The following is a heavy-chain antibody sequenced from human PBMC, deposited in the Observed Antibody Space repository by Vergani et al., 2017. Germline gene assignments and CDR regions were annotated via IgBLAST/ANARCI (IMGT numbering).Heavy chain of an antibody. CDR3: ATDREYYDTSGYSPGCVYS. J-gene: IGHJ4*02. CDR2: SSARGGNI. D-gene: IGHD3-22*01. CDR1: GHTFTRYG. Sequence: QVQLVQSGDEVKKPGASVKVSCKTSGHTFTRYGINWVRQAPGQGLEWLGWSSARGGNIHYAQKFLGRVTMTTDTSTSTTYMELSSLRSDDTAVYYCATDREYYDTSGYSPGCVYSWGEGSLLAISS. V-gene: IGHV1-18*01.